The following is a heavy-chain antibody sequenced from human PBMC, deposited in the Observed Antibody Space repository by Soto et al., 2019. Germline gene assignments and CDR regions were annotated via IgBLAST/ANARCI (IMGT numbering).Heavy chain of an antibody. CDR1: GFTFSSYS. V-gene: IGHV3-48*02. D-gene: IGHD3-10*01. CDR3: ASSGSGSYHFDY. CDR2: IRSSSSTI. Sequence: VGSLRLSCAASGFTFSSYSMNWVRQAPGKGLEWVSYIRSSSSTIYYADSVKGRFTISRDNVKNSLYLQMNSLRDEDTAVYYCASSGSGSYHFDYWGQGTLVTVSS. J-gene: IGHJ4*02.